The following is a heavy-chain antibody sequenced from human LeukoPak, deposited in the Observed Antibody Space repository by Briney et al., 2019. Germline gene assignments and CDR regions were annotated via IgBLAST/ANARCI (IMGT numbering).Heavy chain of an antibody. J-gene: IGHJ5*02. CDR1: GGSFSGYY. CDR2: INHSGST. V-gene: IGHV4-34*01. D-gene: IGHD5-24*01. Sequence: MASETLSLTCAVYGGSFSGYYWSWIRQPPGKGLEWIGEINHSGSTNYNPSLKSRVTISVDTSKNQFSLKLSSVTAADTAVYYCARGPGGWLHSWGQGTLVTVSS. CDR3: ARGPGGWLHS.